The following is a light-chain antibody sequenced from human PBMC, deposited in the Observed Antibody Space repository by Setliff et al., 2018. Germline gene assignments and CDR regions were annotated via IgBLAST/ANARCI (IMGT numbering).Light chain of an antibody. Sequence: QSALTQPRSVSGSPGQSVTISCTGTSSDVGGYNYVSWYQQRPGKAPKLMIYDVSKRPSGVPDRFSGSKSGNTASLTISGLQAEDEADYYCCSYAGSYTSFDVFGTGTKVTVL. V-gene: IGLV2-11*01. CDR2: DVS. J-gene: IGLJ1*01. CDR1: SSDVGGYNY. CDR3: CSYAGSYTSFDV.